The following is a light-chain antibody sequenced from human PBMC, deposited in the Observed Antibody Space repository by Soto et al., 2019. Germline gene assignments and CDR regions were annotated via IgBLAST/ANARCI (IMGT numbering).Light chain of an antibody. CDR3: LQHNNYPWT. CDR1: QTISSW. Sequence: DIQMTQSPSTLPASVGDRVTITCRASQTISSWLAWYQQKPGKAPDLLIYDASRLAGGVPSRFSGSESGTGFTLTIGSLQPDDFATYFCLQHNNYPWTFGQGTKVDIK. CDR2: DAS. J-gene: IGKJ1*01. V-gene: IGKV1-5*01.